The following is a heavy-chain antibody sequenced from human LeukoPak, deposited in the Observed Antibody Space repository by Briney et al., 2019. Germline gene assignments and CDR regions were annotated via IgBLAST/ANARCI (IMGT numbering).Heavy chain of an antibody. CDR1: GGSINSYY. D-gene: IGHD3-22*01. CDR3: AGSGSYDSSGYFDY. V-gene: IGHV4-59*08. Sequence: SETLSLTCTVSGGSINSYYWSWVRQPPGKGLEWIGYIYYIGSTNYNPSLKSRVTISVDTSKNQFSLKLSSVTAADTAVYYCAGSGSYDSSGYFDYWGQGTLVTVSS. J-gene: IGHJ4*02. CDR2: IYYIGST.